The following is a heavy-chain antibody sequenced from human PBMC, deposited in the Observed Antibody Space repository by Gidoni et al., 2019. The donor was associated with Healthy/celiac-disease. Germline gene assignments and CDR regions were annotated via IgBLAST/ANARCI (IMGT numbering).Heavy chain of an antibody. CDR2: ISWNSGSI. CDR1: GFTFDDYA. J-gene: IGHJ4*02. D-gene: IGHD2-2*01. Sequence: EVQLVESGGGLVQPGRSLRLSCPASGFTFDDYAMPWVRQAPGKGLEWVSGISWNSGSIGYADSVKGRFTISRDNAKNSLYLQMNSLRAEDTALYYCAKGSDIVVVPAALHLWGQGTLVTVSS. CDR3: AKGSDIVVVPAALHL. V-gene: IGHV3-9*01.